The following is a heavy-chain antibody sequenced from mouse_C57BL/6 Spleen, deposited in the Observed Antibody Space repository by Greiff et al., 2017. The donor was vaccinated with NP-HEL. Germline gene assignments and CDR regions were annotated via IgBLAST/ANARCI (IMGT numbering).Heavy chain of an antibody. CDR2: IDPEDGET. CDR3: ARKSNEAGDFDD. Sequence: EVQLQQSGAELVKPGASVKLSCTASGFTFKDYYMHWVKQRPEQGLEWIGGIDPEDGETKYTPKFQGKATITADTSSNTAYLQLSSLTSEDTAVYYCARKSNEAGDFDDWGQGTTLTVCS. CDR1: GFTFKDYY. V-gene: IGHV14-2*01. D-gene: IGHD2-5*01. J-gene: IGHJ2*01.